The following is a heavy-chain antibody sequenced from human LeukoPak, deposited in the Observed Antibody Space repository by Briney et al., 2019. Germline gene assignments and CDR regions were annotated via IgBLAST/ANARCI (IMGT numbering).Heavy chain of an antibody. V-gene: IGHV1-18*01. J-gene: IGHJ4*02. Sequence: ASVKVSCKASGYTFTSYGISWVRQAPGQGLEWMGWISAYNGNTNYAQKLQGRVTMTTDTSTSTAYMELRSLRSDDTAVYYCARVLGYSGYDHHFDYWGQGTLVTVSS. CDR2: ISAYNGNT. CDR3: ARVLGYSGYDHHFDY. D-gene: IGHD5-12*01. CDR1: GYTFTSYG.